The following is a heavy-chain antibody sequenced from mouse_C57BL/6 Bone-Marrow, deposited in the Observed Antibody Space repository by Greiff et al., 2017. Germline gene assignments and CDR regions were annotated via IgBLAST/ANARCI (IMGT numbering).Heavy chain of an antibody. J-gene: IGHJ2*01. Sequence: EVKLVESGGDLVKPGGSLKLSCAASGFTFSSYGMSWVLQTPDKRLEWVATISSGGSYTYYPDSVKGRFTISRDNAKNTLYLQMSSLKSEDTAMYYCARLRFDYWGQGTTLTVSS. V-gene: IGHV5-6*01. CDR1: GFTFSSYG. CDR2: ISSGGSYT. CDR3: ARLRFDY. D-gene: IGHD1-1*01.